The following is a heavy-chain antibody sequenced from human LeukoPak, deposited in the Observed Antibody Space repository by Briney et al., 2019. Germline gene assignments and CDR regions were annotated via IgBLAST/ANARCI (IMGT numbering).Heavy chain of an antibody. CDR3: TRRAEGTGERYYYYYYGMDV. CDR1: GFTFSGSA. V-gene: IGHV3-73*01. CDR2: IRSKANSYAT. Sequence: GGSLRLSCAASGFTFSGSAMHWVRQASGKGLEWVGRIRSKANSYATAYAASVKGRFTISRDDSKNTAYLQMNSLKTEDTAVYYCTRRAEGTGERYYYYYYGMDVWGQGTTVTVSS. D-gene: IGHD7-27*01. J-gene: IGHJ6*02.